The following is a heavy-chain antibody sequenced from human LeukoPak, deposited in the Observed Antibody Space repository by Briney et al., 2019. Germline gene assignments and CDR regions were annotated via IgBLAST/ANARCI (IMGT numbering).Heavy chain of an antibody. CDR3: AKDLFMDTAMVDY. V-gene: IGHV3-30*18. Sequence: GGSLRLSCAASGFTFSSYGMHWVRQAPGKGLEWVAVISYDGSNKYYADSVKGRFTISRDNSKNTLYLQMNGLRAEDTAVYYCAKDLFMDTAMVDYWGQGTLVTVSS. D-gene: IGHD5-18*01. CDR2: ISYDGSNK. CDR1: GFTFSSYG. J-gene: IGHJ4*02.